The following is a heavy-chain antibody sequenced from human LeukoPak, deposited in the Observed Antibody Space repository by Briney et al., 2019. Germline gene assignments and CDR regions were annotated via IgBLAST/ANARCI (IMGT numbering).Heavy chain of an antibody. CDR2: MNPNSGNT. CDR1: GYTFTSYD. Sequence: ASVKVSCKASGYTFTSYDINWVRQATGQGLEWMGWMNPNSGNTGYAQKFQGRVTMTRNTSISTAYMELSSLTSEDTAVYYCARRLAAARAGNWFDPWGQGTLVTVSS. J-gene: IGHJ5*02. D-gene: IGHD6-13*01. CDR3: ARRLAAARAGNWFDP. V-gene: IGHV1-8*02.